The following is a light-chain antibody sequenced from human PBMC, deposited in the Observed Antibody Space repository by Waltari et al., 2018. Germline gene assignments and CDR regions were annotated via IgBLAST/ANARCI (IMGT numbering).Light chain of an antibody. J-gene: IGKJ5*01. V-gene: IGKV4-1*01. CDR2: WAS. CDR3: HHYYIPPLT. CDR1: QSLFSTSNSKTY. Sequence: DIVMTQSPDFLAVSLGVRATINCKSSQSLFSTSNSKTYISWYQQKPGQPPKLLIYWASTRGSGVPDRFSGSGSGTDFTLTISSLQAEDVAVYYCHHYYIPPLTFGQGTRLEIK.